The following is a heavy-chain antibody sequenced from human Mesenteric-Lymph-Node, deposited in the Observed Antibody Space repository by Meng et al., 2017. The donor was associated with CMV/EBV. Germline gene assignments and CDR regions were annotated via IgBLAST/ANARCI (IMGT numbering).Heavy chain of an antibody. CDR2: IYYSGST. CDR1: GGSISSYY. V-gene: IGHV4-59*01. CDR3: ARWREGELRFLGDYYFDY. Sequence: SETLSLTCTVSGGSISSYYWSWIRQPPGKGLEWIGYIYYSGSTNYNPSLKSRVTISVDTSKNQFSLKLSSVTAADTAVYYCARWREGELRFLGDYYFDYWGQGTLVTVSS. D-gene: IGHD3-3*01. J-gene: IGHJ4*02.